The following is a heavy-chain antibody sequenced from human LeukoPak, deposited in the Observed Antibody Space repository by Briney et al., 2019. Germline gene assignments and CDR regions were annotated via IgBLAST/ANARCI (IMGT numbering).Heavy chain of an antibody. V-gene: IGHV1-46*01. D-gene: IGHD4-23*01. Sequence: ASVKVSCKALGYTFTGYYLHWVRQAPGQGLEWMGIINPSGGSTSYAQKFQGSVTITRDTSTSTVYMELSSLRSEDTAVYYCAKYAPPTTVVTRFFDYWGQGTLVTVSS. CDR3: AKYAPPTTVVTRFFDY. CDR2: INPSGGST. J-gene: IGHJ4*02. CDR1: GYTFTGYY.